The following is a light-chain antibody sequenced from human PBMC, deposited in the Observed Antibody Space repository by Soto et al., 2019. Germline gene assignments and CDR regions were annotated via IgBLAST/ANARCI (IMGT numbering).Light chain of an antibody. Sequence: EIVMTQSPATLSVSPGERATLSSRASQSVSINLAWYQQKPGQAPRLLIYGASTRATGIPARFSGSGSGTEFTLTISSLQSEDFAVYYCQQYNNRPPMAFGQGTKVEIK. CDR1: QSVSIN. CDR3: QQYNNRPPMA. V-gene: IGKV3-15*01. J-gene: IGKJ1*01. CDR2: GAS.